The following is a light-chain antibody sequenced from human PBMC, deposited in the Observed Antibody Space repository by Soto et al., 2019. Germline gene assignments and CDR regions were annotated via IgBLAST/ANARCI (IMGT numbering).Light chain of an antibody. Sequence: QSVLTQPASVSGSPGQSITISCTGTSNDVWSYNLVSWYQQHPGKATKLMIYDGSKWPSGVSNRFSGSKSGNTASLTISGLQAEDEADYYCCSYAGSHYVFGTGTKVTVL. CDR3: CSYAGSHYV. J-gene: IGLJ1*01. CDR1: SNDVWSYNL. V-gene: IGLV2-23*01. CDR2: DGS.